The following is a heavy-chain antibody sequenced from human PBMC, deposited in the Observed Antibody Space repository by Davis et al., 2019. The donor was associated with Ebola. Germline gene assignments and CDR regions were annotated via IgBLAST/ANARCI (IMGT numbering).Heavy chain of an antibody. CDR2: ISSSGSTI. CDR1: VITFSSYA. D-gene: IGHD2-2*01. Sequence: PAGSLRLSCTDSVITFSSYAMTWVRQAPGKGLEWVSYISSSGSTIYYADSVKGRFTISRDNAKNSLYLQMNSLRAEDTAVYYCAKDQDSSSWGQGTLVTVSS. V-gene: IGHV3-48*04. J-gene: IGHJ4*02. CDR3: AKDQDSSS.